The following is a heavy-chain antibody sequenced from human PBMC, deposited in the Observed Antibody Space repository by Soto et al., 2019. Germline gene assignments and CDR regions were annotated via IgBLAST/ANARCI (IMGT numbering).Heavy chain of an antibody. CDR2: VYYDGTNK. V-gene: IGHV3-33*08. CDR3: AREGAYSAFDY. J-gene: IGHJ4*02. Sequence: GGSLRLSCAASGFTFSSYWMSWVRQAPGKGLEWVALVYYDGTNKYYADSVKGRFTISRDNSKNRLYLQMTSLRAEDTAVYFCAREGAYSAFDYWGQGTLVTVSS. D-gene: IGHD1-26*01. CDR1: GFTFSSYW.